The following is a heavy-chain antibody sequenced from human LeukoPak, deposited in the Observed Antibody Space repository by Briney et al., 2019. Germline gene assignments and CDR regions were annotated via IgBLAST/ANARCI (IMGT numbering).Heavy chain of an antibody. CDR1: GFTFSSYA. V-gene: IGHV3-23*01. CDR3: AKDSDSSGWYFDY. Sequence: PGGSLRPSCAASGFTFSSYAMNWVRQGPGKGLEWVSDIGGSGSSTYYADSVKGRLTISRDNSKNTLYLQMNSLRAEDTAVYYCAKDSDSSGWYFDYWGQGTLVTVSS. CDR2: IGGSGSST. J-gene: IGHJ4*02. D-gene: IGHD6-19*01.